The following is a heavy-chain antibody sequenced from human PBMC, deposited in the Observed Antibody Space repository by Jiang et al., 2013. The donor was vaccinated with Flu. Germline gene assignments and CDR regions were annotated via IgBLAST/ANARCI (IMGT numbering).Heavy chain of an antibody. CDR2: IDPSDSYT. CDR1: GYSFTSYW. CDR3: ATDPVFCSSTSCYPTAPLDY. V-gene: IGHV5-10-1*01. Sequence: GAEVKKPGESLRISCKGSGYSFTSYWISWVRQMPGKGLEWMGRIDPSDSYTNYSPSFQGHVTISADKSISTAYLQWSSLKASDTAMYYCATDPVFCSSTSCYPTAPLDYWGQGTLVTVSS. J-gene: IGHJ4*02. D-gene: IGHD2-2*01.